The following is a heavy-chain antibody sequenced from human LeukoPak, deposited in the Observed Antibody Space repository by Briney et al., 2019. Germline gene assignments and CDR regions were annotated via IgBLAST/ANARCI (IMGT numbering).Heavy chain of an antibody. V-gene: IGHV3-66*01. CDR1: GFTVSSNY. Sequence: GGSLRLSCAASGFTVSSNYMSWVRQAPGKGLEWVSVIYSGGSTYYADSVKGRFTISRDNSKNTLYLQMNSLRAEDTAVYFCAKGSKAVLFTRDHYMDVWGKGTTVTISS. CDR2: IYSGGST. J-gene: IGHJ6*03. D-gene: IGHD6-19*01. CDR3: AKGSKAVLFTRDHYMDV.